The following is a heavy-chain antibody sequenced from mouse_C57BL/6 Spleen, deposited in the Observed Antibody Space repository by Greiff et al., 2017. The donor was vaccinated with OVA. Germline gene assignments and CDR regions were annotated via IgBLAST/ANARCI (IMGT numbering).Heavy chain of an antibody. D-gene: IGHD2-3*01. CDR3: ARWGYDGLAY. CDR1: GYAFSSSW. J-gene: IGHJ3*01. Sequence: QVQLKQSGPELVKPGASVKISCKASGYAFSSSWMNWVKQRPGKGLEWIGRIYPGDGDTNYNGKFKGKATLTADKSSSTAYMQLSSLTSEDSAVYFCARWGYDGLAYWGQGTLVTVSA. V-gene: IGHV1-82*01. CDR2: IYPGDGDT.